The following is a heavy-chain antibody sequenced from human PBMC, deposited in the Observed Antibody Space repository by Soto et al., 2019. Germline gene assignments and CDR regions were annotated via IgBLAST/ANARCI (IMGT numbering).Heavy chain of an antibody. V-gene: IGHV4-39*02. D-gene: IGHD2-15*01. Sequence: SETLSLTCTVSGGSISSYYWGWIRQPPGKGLEWIGTFYYSGISYYNPSLESRVTMSADTSKNHFSLKLTSVTAADTAVYFCAVTPGPFHSWGQGTLVTVSS. CDR3: AVTPGPFHS. J-gene: IGHJ4*02. CDR1: GGSISSYY. CDR2: FYYSGIS.